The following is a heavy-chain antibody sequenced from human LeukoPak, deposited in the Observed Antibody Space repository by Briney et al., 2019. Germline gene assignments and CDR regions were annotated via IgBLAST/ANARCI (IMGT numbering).Heavy chain of an antibody. J-gene: IGHJ4*02. Sequence: PSEALPLTCAVSGYSISSGYYWGWIRQPPGKGLEWIGSIYHSGSTYYNPSLKSRVTISVDTSKNQFSLKLSSVTAADTAVYYCASSGVVVPAVDFDYWGQGTLVTVSS. D-gene: IGHD2-2*01. V-gene: IGHV4-38-2*01. CDR2: IYHSGST. CDR1: GYSISSGYY. CDR3: ASSGVVVPAVDFDY.